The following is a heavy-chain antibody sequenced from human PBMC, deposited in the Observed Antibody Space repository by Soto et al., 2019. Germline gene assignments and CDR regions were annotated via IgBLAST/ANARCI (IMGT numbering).Heavy chain of an antibody. V-gene: IGHV2-5*02. Sequence: QITLKESGPTVVKPTQTLTLTCTFSGFSLNTRGVGVAWIRQPPGKALEWVALIYWDDDKRYNPSLKSRLTIAKDTSKNQMALTMTKMDPVDTATYSCAHNTAVAYYGSGWFDPWGQGTLVTVSS. CDR2: IYWDDDK. J-gene: IGHJ5*02. CDR1: GFSLNTRGVG. D-gene: IGHD3-10*01. CDR3: AHNTAVAYYGSGWFDP.